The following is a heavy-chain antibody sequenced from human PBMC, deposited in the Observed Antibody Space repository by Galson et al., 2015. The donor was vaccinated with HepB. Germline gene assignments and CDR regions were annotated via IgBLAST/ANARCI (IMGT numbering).Heavy chain of an antibody. CDR1: GFTFSSYG. V-gene: IGHV3-30*18. D-gene: IGHD3-10*01. J-gene: IGHJ6*02. CDR2: VSYDGSNK. CDR3: AKFAGITMVRGVILVPLDYYYGMDV. Sequence: SLRLSCAASGFTFSSYGMHWVRQAPGKGLEWVTIVSYDGSNKYYADSVKGRFTISRDNSKNTLYLQMNSLRAEDTAVYYCAKFAGITMVRGVILVPLDYYYGMDVWGQGTTVTVSS.